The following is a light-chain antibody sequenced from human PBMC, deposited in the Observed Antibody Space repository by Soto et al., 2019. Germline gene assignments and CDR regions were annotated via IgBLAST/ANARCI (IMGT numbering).Light chain of an antibody. CDR3: QQYNNWPPTWT. J-gene: IGKJ1*01. CDR1: QSFSSN. Sequence: EIVMPQSPATLPLSPVQRSTVSFSAIQSFSSNLAWYQQKPGQAPRLLIYGASTRATGIPARFSGSGSGTEFTLTISSLQSEDFAVYYCQQYNNWPPTWTFGQGTKVDI. V-gene: IGKV3-15*01. CDR2: GAS.